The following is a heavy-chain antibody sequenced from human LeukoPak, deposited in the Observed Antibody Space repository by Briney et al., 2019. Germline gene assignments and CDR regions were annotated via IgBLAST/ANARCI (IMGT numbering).Heavy chain of an antibody. CDR1: GFTFSSYW. V-gene: IGHV3-7*01. CDR3: ATLGATSRLDY. CDR2: IKQDGSEK. Sequence: GGSLRLSCAASGFTFSSYWMSWVRQAPGKGLEWVANIKQDGSEKYYVDSVEGRFTISRDNAKKSPYLQMNSLRAEYTAVYYCATLGATSRLDYWGQGTLVTVSS. D-gene: IGHD1-26*01. J-gene: IGHJ4*02.